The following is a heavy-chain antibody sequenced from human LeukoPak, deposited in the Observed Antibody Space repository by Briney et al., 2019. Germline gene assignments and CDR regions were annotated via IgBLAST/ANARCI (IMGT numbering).Heavy chain of an antibody. J-gene: IGHJ3*02. D-gene: IGHD3-22*01. CDR1: GFTFSNAW. CDR2: IKSKTDGGTT. V-gene: IGHV3-15*01. Sequence: GGSLRLSCAASGFTFSNAWMSWVRQAPGKGLEWVGRIKSKTDGGTTDYAAPVKGRFTISRDDSKNTLYLQMNSLKTEDTAVYYCTTAGRVDSSGYYNAFDIWGQGTMVTVSS. CDR3: TTAGRVDSSGYYNAFDI.